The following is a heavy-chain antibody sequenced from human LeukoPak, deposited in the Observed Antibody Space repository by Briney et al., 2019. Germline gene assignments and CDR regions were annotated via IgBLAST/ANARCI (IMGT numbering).Heavy chain of an antibody. Sequence: GGSLRLSCAASGFTFSSYAMSWVRQAPGKGLEWVSAISGSGGSTYHADSVKGRFTISRDNSKNTLYLQMNSLRAEDTAVYYCAKDYSGSYSGDYWGQGTLVTVSS. J-gene: IGHJ4*02. CDR2: ISGSGGST. D-gene: IGHD1-26*01. CDR3: AKDYSGSYSGDY. V-gene: IGHV3-23*01. CDR1: GFTFSSYA.